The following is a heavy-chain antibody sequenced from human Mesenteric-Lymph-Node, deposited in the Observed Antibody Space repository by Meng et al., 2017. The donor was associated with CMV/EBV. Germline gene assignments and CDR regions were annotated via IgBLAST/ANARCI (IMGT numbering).Heavy chain of an antibody. J-gene: IGHJ4*02. CDR2: IYWDDDK. CDR3: THSRGYSYGFDY. CDR1: GFSLSTSGVG. V-gene: IGHV2-5*02. D-gene: IGHD5-18*01. Sequence: TFSGFSLSTSGVGVGWVRQPPGEALDWLALIYWDDDKRYSPSLKNRLTITKDTSKNQVVLTMANMDPVDTATYFCTHSRGYSYGFDYWGQRTLVTVSS.